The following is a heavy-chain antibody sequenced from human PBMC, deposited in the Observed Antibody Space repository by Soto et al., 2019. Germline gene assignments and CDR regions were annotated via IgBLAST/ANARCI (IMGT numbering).Heavy chain of an antibody. CDR3: ARGGGAPVLAS. CDR1: GGSISSGGYY. CDR2: IYYSGST. Sequence: QVQLQESGPGLVKPSQTLSLTCTVSGGSISSGGYYWSWIRQHPGKGLEWIGYIYYSGSTYYNPSPKRRVPISVDTSKTHFPRKLRSVIAADPAVFYWARGGGAPVLASWGQGTLVPVPS. D-gene: IGHD1-26*01. V-gene: IGHV4-31*03. J-gene: IGHJ5*02.